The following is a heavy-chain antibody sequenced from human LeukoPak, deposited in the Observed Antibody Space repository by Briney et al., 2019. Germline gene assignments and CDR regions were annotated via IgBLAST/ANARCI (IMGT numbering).Heavy chain of an antibody. V-gene: IGHV3-48*03. CDR1: GFIFSNYE. CDR3: ARDRGGDGYNLGAFDI. J-gene: IGHJ3*02. CDR2: ISSSGNTI. Sequence: GGSLRLSCAASGFIFSNYEINRVRQAPGKGLEWVSYISSSGNTIYYADSVKGRFTISRDNAKNSLYLQMNSLRAEDTAVYYCARDRGGDGYNLGAFDIWGQGTMVTVSS. D-gene: IGHD5-24*01.